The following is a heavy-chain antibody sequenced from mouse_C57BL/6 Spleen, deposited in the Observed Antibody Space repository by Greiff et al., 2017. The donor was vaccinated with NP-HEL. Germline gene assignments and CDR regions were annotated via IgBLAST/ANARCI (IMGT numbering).Heavy chain of an antibody. V-gene: IGHV1-69*01. Sequence: VQLQQPGAELVMPGASVKLSCKASGYTFTSYWMHWVKQRPGQGLEWIGEIDPSDSYTNYNQKFKGKSTLTVDKSSSTAYMQLSSLTSEDSAVYYCARKGNYLDYWGKGTTLTVSS. J-gene: IGHJ2*01. CDR2: IDPSDSYT. CDR3: ARKGNYLDY. CDR1: GYTFTSYW.